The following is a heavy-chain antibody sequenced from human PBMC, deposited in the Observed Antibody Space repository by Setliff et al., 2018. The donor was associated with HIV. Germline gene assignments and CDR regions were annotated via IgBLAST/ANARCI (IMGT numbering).Heavy chain of an antibody. J-gene: IGHJ6*02. D-gene: IGHD3-3*01. CDR2: INPSGGST. CDR3: ARGEIATIFDLWGGSLSYGMDV. Sequence: ASVKVSCKAPEYTLTNYFMHWVRQAPGQGLEWMGLINPSGGSTTYAQKFQGRVTLTRDTSTSTVYLELSSLRSEDTAVYYCARGEIATIFDLWGGSLSYGMDVWGQGTTVTVSS. CDR1: EYTLTNYF. V-gene: IGHV1-46*01.